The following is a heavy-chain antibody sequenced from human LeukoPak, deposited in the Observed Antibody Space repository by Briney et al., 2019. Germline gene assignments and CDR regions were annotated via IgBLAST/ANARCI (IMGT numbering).Heavy chain of an antibody. D-gene: IGHD3-22*01. Sequence: GGSLRLSCAASGFTFSSYSMNWVRQAPGKGLEWVSSISSSSSYIYYADSVKGRFTISRDNSKNTLYLQMNSLRAEDTAVYYCAARSYYYDSSGYFSPYGPPDYWGQGTLVTVSS. CDR2: ISSSSSYI. V-gene: IGHV3-21*01. CDR3: AARSYYYDSSGYFSPYGPPDY. CDR1: GFTFSSYS. J-gene: IGHJ4*02.